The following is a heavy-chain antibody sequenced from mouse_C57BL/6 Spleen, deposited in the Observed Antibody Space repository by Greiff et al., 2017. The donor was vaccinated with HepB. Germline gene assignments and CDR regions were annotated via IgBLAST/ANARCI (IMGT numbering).Heavy chain of an antibody. D-gene: IGHD2-3*01. V-gene: IGHV1-82*01. CDR1: GYAFSSSW. CDR3: ARMSYDGYLYWYFDV. Sequence: VQLQHSGPELVKPGASVKISCKASGYAFSSSWMNWVKQRPGKGLEWIGRIYPGDGDTNYNGKFKGKATLTADKSSSTAYMQLSSLTSEDSAVYFGARMSYDGYLYWYFDVWGTGTTVTVSS. CDR2: IYPGDGDT. J-gene: IGHJ1*03.